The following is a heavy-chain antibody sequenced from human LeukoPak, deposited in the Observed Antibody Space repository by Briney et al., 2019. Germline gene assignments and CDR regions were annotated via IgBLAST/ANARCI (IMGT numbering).Heavy chain of an antibody. J-gene: IGHJ4*02. Sequence: GSSVKVSCKASVGTFSSYAISWVRQAPGQGLEWMGRIIPIFGTANYAQKFQGRVTITTDESTSTAYMELSSLRSEDTAVYYCAREPTHPSAWSIFWGQGTLVTVSS. CDR2: IIPIFGTA. V-gene: IGHV1-69*05. CDR3: AREPTHPSAWSIF. CDR1: VGTFSSYA. D-gene: IGHD3-3*01.